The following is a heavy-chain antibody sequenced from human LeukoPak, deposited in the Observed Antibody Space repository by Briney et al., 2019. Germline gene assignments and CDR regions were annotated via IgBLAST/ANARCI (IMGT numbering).Heavy chain of an antibody. CDR3: ARDQSGYSSP. CDR2: INPNSGGT. V-gene: IGHV1-2*02. J-gene: IGHJ5*02. D-gene: IGHD6-13*01. Sequence: ASVKVSCKASGYTFTGYYMYWVRQAPGQGLEWMGWINPNSGGTNYAQKFQGRVTMTRDTSISTAYMELSRLRSDDTAVYYCARDQSGYSSPWGQGTLVTVSP. CDR1: GYTFTGYY.